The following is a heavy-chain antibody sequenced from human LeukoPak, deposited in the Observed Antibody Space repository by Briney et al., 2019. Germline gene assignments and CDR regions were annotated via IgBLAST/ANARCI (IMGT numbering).Heavy chain of an antibody. D-gene: IGHD2/OR15-2a*01. CDR2: IKQDGSEK. J-gene: IGHJ4*02. Sequence: GGSLRLSCAASGFTFSSYWMSWVRQAPGKGLEWVANIKQDGSEKYYVDSVKGRFTISRDNAKTSLYLQMDSLTAEDTAVYFCTRKGSQWDFLVDYWGQGTRVAVSP. CDR1: GFTFSSYW. V-gene: IGHV3-7*01. CDR3: TRKGSQWDFLVDY.